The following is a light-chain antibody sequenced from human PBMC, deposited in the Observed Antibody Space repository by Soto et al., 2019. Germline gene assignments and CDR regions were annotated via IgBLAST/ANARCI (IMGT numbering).Light chain of an antibody. CDR3: SSYAGSNYV. CDR2: EVS. V-gene: IGLV2-8*01. J-gene: IGLJ1*01. Sequence: QSVLNQPPSASGTPGQRVTISCSGTSSDVGGYNYVSWYQQHPGKAPKPLLYEVSKRPSGVPDPFFCSKSGNTASLTVSGLQAEDEADYYCSSYAGSNYVFGTGTKVTVL. CDR1: SSDVGGYNY.